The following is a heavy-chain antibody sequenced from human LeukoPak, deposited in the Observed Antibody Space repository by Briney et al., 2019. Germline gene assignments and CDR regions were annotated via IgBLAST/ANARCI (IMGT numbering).Heavy chain of an antibody. CDR1: GGSISSYY. CDR2: IYYCGTT. Sequence: PSETLSLTCTVSGGSISSYYWSWIRQPPGKGLEWIGYIYYCGTTNYNPSLTSRVTILVDTSKNQFSLNLSSVTAADTAVYYCARRGIAAAGYDYWGQGTLVTVSS. J-gene: IGHJ4*02. CDR3: ARRGIAAAGYDY. V-gene: IGHV4-59*08. D-gene: IGHD6-13*01.